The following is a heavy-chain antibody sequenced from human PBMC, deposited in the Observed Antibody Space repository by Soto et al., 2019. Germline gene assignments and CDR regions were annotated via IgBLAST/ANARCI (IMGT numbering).Heavy chain of an antibody. J-gene: IGHJ4*02. CDR1: GDSISSSGYY. CDR3: ARDSDYYSSGSFDY. Sequence: LSLTCSVSGDSISSSGYYWSWIRQRPGKGLEWIGSIYYSGSSYNNPSLKSRVTISVNTSKNQFSLNLRSVTAADTAVYYCARDSDYYSSGSFDYWGQGTLVTVSS. D-gene: IGHD3-10*01. V-gene: IGHV4-31*03. CDR2: IYYSGSS.